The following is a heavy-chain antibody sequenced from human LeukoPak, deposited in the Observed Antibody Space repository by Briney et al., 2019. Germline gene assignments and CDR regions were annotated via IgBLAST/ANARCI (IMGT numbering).Heavy chain of an antibody. J-gene: IGHJ4*02. CDR3: ARDLGYCSGGSCSNFDY. Sequence: SETLSLTCTVSGGSVSNGSYYWSWIRRPPGKGLEWIGYTYYSGSTNYNPSLKSRVTISVDTSKNQFSLKLSSVTAADTAVYYCARDLGYCSGGSCSNFDYWGQGTLVTVSS. CDR1: GGSVSNGSYY. D-gene: IGHD2-15*01. CDR2: TYYSGST. V-gene: IGHV4-61*01.